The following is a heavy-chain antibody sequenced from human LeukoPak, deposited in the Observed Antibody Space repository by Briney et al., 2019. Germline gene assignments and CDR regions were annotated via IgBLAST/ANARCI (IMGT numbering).Heavy chain of an antibody. V-gene: IGHV3-21*01. J-gene: IGHJ5*02. D-gene: IGHD6-13*01. CDR3: ARIAAPGINWFDP. CDR1: GFTFSTKS. Sequence: GGSLRLSCAVSGFTFSTKSMNWVRQAPGKGLEWVSSISSSRNYIYYADSVKGRFTISRDNAKNSLYLQMTSLRAEDTAVYYCARIAAPGINWFDPWGQGTLVTVSS. CDR2: ISSSRNYI.